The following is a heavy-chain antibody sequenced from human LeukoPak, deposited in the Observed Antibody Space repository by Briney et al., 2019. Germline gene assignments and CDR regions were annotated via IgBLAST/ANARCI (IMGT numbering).Heavy chain of an antibody. CDR1: GGTFSSYA. CDR3: ARDLKYYYDSSGPPDAFDI. CDR2: IIPILGIA. J-gene: IGHJ3*02. Sequence: ASVKVSCKASGGTFSSYAISWVRQAPGQGLEWMGRIIPILGIANYAQKFQGRVTITADKSTGTAYMELSGLRSEDTAVYYCARDLKYYYDSSGPPDAFDIWGQGTTVTVSS. D-gene: IGHD3-22*01. V-gene: IGHV1-69*04.